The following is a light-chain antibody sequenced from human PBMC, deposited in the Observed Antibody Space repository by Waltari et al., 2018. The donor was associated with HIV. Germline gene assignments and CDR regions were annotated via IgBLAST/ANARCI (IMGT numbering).Light chain of an antibody. J-gene: IGLJ3*02. CDR1: SSDVGSYDL. V-gene: IGLV2-23*02. CDR3: CSYGGSSTYMV. Sequence: QSALTQPASVSASPGQSITISCTGTSSDVGSYDLVPWYQQHPDNAPKLMIFQVNKRPSGVSNRFSGSKSGNTASLTISGLQAEDEADYYCCSYGGSSTYMVFGGGTKLTVL. CDR2: QVN.